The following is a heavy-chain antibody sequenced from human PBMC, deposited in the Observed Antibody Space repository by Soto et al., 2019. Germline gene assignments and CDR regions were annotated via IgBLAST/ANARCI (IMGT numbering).Heavy chain of an antibody. Sequence: GGSLRLSCAASGFTFSNAWMSWVRQAPGKGLEWVGRIKSKTDGGTTDYAAPVKGRFTISRDDSKNTLYLQMNSLKTEDTAVYYSVGSIWHSPDYWGQGTLVTVSS. CDR2: IKSKTDGGTT. V-gene: IGHV3-15*01. J-gene: IGHJ4*02. D-gene: IGHD1-26*01. CDR1: GFTFSNAW. CDR3: VGSIWHSPDY.